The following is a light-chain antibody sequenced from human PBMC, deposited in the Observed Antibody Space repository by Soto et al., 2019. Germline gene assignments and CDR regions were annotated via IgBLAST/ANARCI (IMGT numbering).Light chain of an antibody. Sequence: EIGMTQSPATLSVSPGERATLSCRASQSVSSTLAWYQQKPGQAPRLLIYGASTRATGIPARFSGRGSGTEFTLPISSLQSEDFAVAYCQQDNNWPPITFGQGTRLESK. J-gene: IGKJ5*01. V-gene: IGKV3-15*01. CDR3: QQDNNWPPIT. CDR2: GAS. CDR1: QSVSST.